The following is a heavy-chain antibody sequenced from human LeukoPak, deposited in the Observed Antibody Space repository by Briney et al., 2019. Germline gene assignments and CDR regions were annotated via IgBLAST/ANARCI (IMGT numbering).Heavy chain of an antibody. CDR3: ARQNGVVWRRYFDY. V-gene: IGHV5-51*01. Sequence: GESLKISCEGSGYSFPTYWIGWVRQMPGKGLEWMGIIYPGDSDTRYSPSFQGQATISADKSISTAYLQWSSLKASDTAMYYCARQNGVVWRRYFDYWGQGTLVTVSS. CDR2: IYPGDSDT. CDR1: GYSFPTYW. D-gene: IGHD2-8*01. J-gene: IGHJ4*02.